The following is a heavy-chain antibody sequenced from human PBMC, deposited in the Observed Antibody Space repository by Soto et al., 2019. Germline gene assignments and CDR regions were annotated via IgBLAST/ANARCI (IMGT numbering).Heavy chain of an antibody. CDR1: GYTFTGYY. Sequence: ASVKVSCKASGYTFTGYYMHWVRQAPGQGLEWMGWINPNSGGTNYAQKFQGWVTMTRDTSISTAYMELSRLRSDDTAVYYCARGGQDGVATIRYYYYYMDVWGKGTTVTVSS. J-gene: IGHJ6*03. V-gene: IGHV1-2*04. CDR2: INPNSGGT. D-gene: IGHD5-12*01. CDR3: ARGGQDGVATIRYYYYYMDV.